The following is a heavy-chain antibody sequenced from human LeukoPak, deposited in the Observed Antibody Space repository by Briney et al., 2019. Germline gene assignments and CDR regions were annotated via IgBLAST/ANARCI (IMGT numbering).Heavy chain of an antibody. CDR3: ARGGGLDV. D-gene: IGHD3-16*01. Sequence: PGGSLRLSCAASGFTFGNSWMTWVRQAPGKGLEWVASIKQDGSETYYVDSVKGRFTISRDNAKNSLYLQMSNLRAEDTAVYFCARGGGLDVWGQGATVTVSS. J-gene: IGHJ6*02. CDR1: GFTFGNSW. CDR2: IKQDGSET. V-gene: IGHV3-7*03.